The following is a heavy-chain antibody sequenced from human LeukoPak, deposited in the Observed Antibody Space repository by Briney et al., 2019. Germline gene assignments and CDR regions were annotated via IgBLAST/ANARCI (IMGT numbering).Heavy chain of an antibody. CDR3: ARGTDILTGPDY. CDR1: GFTFSSYA. Sequence: GRSLRLSCAASGFTFSSYAMHWVRQAPGKGLEWVAVISYDGSNKYYAGSVKGRFTISRDNSKNTLYLQMNSLRAEDTAVYYCARGTDILTGPDYWGQGTLVTVSS. CDR2: ISYDGSNK. D-gene: IGHD3-9*01. V-gene: IGHV3-30*04. J-gene: IGHJ4*02.